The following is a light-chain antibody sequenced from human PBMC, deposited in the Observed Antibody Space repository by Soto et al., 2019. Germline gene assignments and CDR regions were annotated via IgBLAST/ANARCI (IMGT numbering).Light chain of an antibody. Sequence: EIVMTQSPATLSVSPGDRATLSCRASESVTSSLAWYQQKPGQPPRLLIYAASTRATDVPARFSGGGSETEFTLTISSLQSEDFAVYYCQQRSNWPPWTFGQGTKVEIK. CDR1: ESVTSS. V-gene: IGKV3-15*01. CDR2: AAS. J-gene: IGKJ1*01. CDR3: QQRSNWPPWT.